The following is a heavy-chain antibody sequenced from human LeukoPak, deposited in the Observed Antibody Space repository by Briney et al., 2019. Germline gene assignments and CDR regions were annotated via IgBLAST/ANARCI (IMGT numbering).Heavy chain of an antibody. Sequence: SETLSLTCTVSGGSISRSYWSWIRQPPGKGLEWVGYIYYSGSTSYNPSLKSRVTISVDTSKNQFSLNLNSVTAADTAVYYCARDRGDSTSAAPYIWFDPWGQGTLVTVS. J-gene: IGHJ5*02. CDR2: IYYSGST. D-gene: IGHD6-6*01. CDR1: GGSISRSY. V-gene: IGHV4-59*01. CDR3: ARDRGDSTSAAPYIWFDP.